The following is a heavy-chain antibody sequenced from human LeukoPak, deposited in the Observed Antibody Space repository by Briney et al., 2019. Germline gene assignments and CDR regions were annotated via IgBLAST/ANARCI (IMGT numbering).Heavy chain of an antibody. CDR3: ARGAYDYVWGSYRYGAFDI. Sequence: SETLSLTCAVYGGSFSGYYWSWIRQPPGKGLEWIGYIYYSGSTNYNPSLKSRVTISVDTSKNQFSLKLSSVTAADTAVYYCARGAYDYVWGSYRYGAFDIWGQGTMVTVSS. J-gene: IGHJ3*02. D-gene: IGHD3-16*02. CDR2: IYYSGST. CDR1: GGSFSGYY. V-gene: IGHV4-59*01.